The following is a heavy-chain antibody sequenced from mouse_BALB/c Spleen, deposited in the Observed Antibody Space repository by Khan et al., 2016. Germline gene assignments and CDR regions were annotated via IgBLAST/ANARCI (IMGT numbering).Heavy chain of an antibody. CDR3: AREGWLLGYFDY. Sequence: QVQLKQSGAELARPGASVKMSCKASGYTFTSYTMFWVKQRPGQGLEWIGYINPSSDYTDYNQKFKDKATLTADKSSSTAYMQLHSLTSEDSAVYYGAREGWLLGYFDYWGQGTTLTVSS. CDR2: INPSSDYT. CDR1: GYTFTSYT. J-gene: IGHJ2*01. D-gene: IGHD2-3*01. V-gene: IGHV1-4*01.